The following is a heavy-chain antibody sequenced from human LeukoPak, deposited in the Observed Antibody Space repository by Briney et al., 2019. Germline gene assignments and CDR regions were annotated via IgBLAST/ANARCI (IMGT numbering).Heavy chain of an antibody. Sequence: SETLSLTCTVSGGSISSYYWSWIRQPPGKGLEWIGYIYYSGSTNYNPSLKSRVTISVDTSKNQFSLKLSSVTAADTAVYYCARDGGKKILATTNSHYYYYYGMDVWGQGTTVTVSS. CDR1: GGSISSYY. D-gene: IGHD5-12*01. V-gene: IGHV4-59*01. CDR2: IYYSGST. J-gene: IGHJ6*02. CDR3: ARDGGKKILATTNSHYYYYYGMDV.